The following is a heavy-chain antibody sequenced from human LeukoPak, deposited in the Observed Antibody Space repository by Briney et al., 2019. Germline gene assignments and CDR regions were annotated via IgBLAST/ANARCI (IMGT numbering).Heavy chain of an antibody. CDR2: VNHSGST. CDR1: GGSFSGYY. D-gene: IGHD2-15*01. J-gene: IGHJ4*02. V-gene: IGHV4-34*01. Sequence: SETLSLTCAVYGGSFSGYYWSWIRQPPGKGLEWIGEVNHSGSTNYNPSLKSRVTISVDTSKNQFSLKPSSVTAADTAVYYCARGCRGFDYWGQGTLVTVSS. CDR3: ARGCRGFDY.